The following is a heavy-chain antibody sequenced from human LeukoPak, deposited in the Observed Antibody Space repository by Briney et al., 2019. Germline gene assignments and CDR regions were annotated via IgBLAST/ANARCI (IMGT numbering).Heavy chain of an antibody. J-gene: IGHJ2*01. CDR2: ISSSSDYI. CDR1: GFTFSSYN. CDR3: ARDANPRWYLDL. V-gene: IGHV3-21*01. Sequence: GGSLRLSCAASGFTFSSYNMNWVRQAPGKGLEWVCSISSSSDYIYYADSVKGRFTISRDNAKNSLYLQMNSLRAEDTAVYHCARDANPRWYLDLWGRGTLVTVSS.